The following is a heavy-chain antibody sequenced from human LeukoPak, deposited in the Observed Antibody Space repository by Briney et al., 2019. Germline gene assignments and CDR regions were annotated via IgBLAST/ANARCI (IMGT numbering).Heavy chain of an antibody. Sequence: GGSLRLSCAASGFTVSSNYMNWVRQAPGKGLEWVSAISGSIGSTYYADSVKGRFTISRDNSKNTLSLQMNSLRAEDTAVYYCAKGPWFGELLSYFDYWGQGTLVTVSS. V-gene: IGHV3-23*01. D-gene: IGHD3-10*01. CDR2: ISGSIGST. J-gene: IGHJ4*02. CDR1: GFTVSSNY. CDR3: AKGPWFGELLSYFDY.